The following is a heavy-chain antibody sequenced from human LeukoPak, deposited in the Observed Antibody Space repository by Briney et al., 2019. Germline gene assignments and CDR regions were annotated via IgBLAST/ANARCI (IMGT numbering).Heavy chain of an antibody. J-gene: IGHJ6*02. CDR2: ISSSGSTI. Sequence: GGSLRLSCAASGFTFSDYYMSWIRQAPGEGLEWVSYISSSGSTIYYADSVKGRFTISRDNAKNSLYLQMNSLRAEDTAVYYCASPTQLLWFGELASYGMDVWGQGTTVTVSS. CDR3: ASPTQLLWFGELASYGMDV. CDR1: GFTFSDYY. D-gene: IGHD3-10*01. V-gene: IGHV3-11*01.